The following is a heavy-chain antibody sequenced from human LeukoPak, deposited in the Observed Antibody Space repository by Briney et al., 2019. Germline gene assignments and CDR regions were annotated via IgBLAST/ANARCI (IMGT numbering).Heavy chain of an antibody. J-gene: IGHJ4*02. V-gene: IGHV3-23*01. D-gene: IGHD3-22*01. CDR2: ISGSGGST. Sequence: GGSLRLSCAASGFTFSSYAMSWVRQAPGKGLEWVSAISGSGGSTYYADSVKGRFTISRDSSKNTLYLQMNSLRAEDTAVYYCAKDDGTYYYDSSGYYPFDYWGQGTLVTVSS. CDR3: AKDDGTYYYDSSGYYPFDY. CDR1: GFTFSSYA.